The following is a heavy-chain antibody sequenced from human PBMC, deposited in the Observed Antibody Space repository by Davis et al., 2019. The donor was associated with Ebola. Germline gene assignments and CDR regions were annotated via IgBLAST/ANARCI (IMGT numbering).Heavy chain of an antibody. CDR2: ICWSSKYI. D-gene: IGHD4/OR15-4a*01. Sequence: GESLKISCAASGFTFTSYSMNWVRRAPGKGLEWVSLICWSSKYIYYGDSVKGRFTISRDNAKNSVYLQMSSLRVEDTAVYYCARVQGGAQDGFEIWGQGTTVTVSS. V-gene: IGHV3-21*04. CDR1: GFTFTSYS. J-gene: IGHJ3*02. CDR3: ARVQGGAQDGFEI.